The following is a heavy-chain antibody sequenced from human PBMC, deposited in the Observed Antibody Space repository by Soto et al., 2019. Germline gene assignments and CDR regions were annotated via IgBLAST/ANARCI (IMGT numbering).Heavy chain of an antibody. CDR3: AGENYYGSGSYYYYYYYMDV. Sequence: SETLSLTCTVSGGSISSSSYYWGWIRQPPGKGLEWIGSIYYSGSTYYNPSLKSRVTISVDTSKNQFSLKLSSVTAADTAVYYCAGENYYGSGSYYYYYYYMDVWGKGTTVTVSS. CDR1: GGSISSSSYY. V-gene: IGHV4-39*01. D-gene: IGHD3-10*01. J-gene: IGHJ6*03. CDR2: IYYSGST.